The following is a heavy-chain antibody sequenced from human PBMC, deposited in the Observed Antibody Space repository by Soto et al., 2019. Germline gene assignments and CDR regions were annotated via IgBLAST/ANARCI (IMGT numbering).Heavy chain of an antibody. CDR2: IVVGSGNT. D-gene: IGHD3-16*02. CDR1: GFTFTSSA. V-gene: IGHV1-58*02. J-gene: IGHJ4*02. Sequence: GASVKVSCKASGFTFTSSAMQWVRQARGQRLEWKGWIVVGSGNTNYAQKFQERVTITRDMSTSTAYMELSSLRSEDTALYYCAAVGLRLGELSTDFDYWGQGTLVTVSS. CDR3: AAVGLRLGELSTDFDY.